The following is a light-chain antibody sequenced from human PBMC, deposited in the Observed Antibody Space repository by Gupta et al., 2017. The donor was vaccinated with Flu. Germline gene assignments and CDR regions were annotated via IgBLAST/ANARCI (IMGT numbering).Light chain of an antibody. J-gene: IGKJ1*01. CDR1: VSVRNDY. CDR3: QQYGNSPWT. Sequence: ETVLTQSPGTLSLSPGERASLSCRASVSVRNDYLAWYQQKPGQPPRLLIYRTSMRASGIPDRFSGGGSETDFTLTISRLESEDFAVYHCQQYGNSPWTFGQGTRVEV. V-gene: IGKV3-20*01. CDR2: RTS.